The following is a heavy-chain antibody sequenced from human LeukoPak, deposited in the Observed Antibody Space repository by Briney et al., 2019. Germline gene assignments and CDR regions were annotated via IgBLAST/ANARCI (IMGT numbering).Heavy chain of an antibody. CDR1: GFPFSTSS. D-gene: IGHD3-10*01. CDR3: ARSLPLWFGDFDY. J-gene: IGHJ4*02. Sequence: PGGSLRLSCAASGFPFSTSSMNWVRQAPGKGLEWVSSISSGSSHIFYADSVKGRFTISRDNANNSLYLHMTSLRAEDTAVYYCARSLPLWFGDFDYWGQGSLVTVSS. V-gene: IGHV3-21*01. CDR2: ISSGSSHI.